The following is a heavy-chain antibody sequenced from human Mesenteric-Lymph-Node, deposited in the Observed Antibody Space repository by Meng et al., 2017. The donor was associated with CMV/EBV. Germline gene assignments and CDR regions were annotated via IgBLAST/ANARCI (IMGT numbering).Heavy chain of an antibody. J-gene: IGHJ4*02. D-gene: IGHD3-10*01. Sequence: RSCAASGFTCSSYSMNWVRLAPGKGLEWLAHSSTSGSVTFYADSVKGRLTISRDNAKNSLYLQMNSLRAEDTAMYYCVRYSSATYDYWGQGTLVTVSS. CDR3: VRYSSATYDY. V-gene: IGHV3-21*05. CDR1: GFTCSSYS. CDR2: SSTSGSVT.